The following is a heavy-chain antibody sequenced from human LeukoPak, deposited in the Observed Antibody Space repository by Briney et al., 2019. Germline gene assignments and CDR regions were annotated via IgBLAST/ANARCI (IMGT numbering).Heavy chain of an antibody. V-gene: IGHV3-53*01. D-gene: IGHD2-21*02. CDR1: GFSASTNH. J-gene: IGHJ6*04. Sequence: HPGGSLRLSCAVSGFSASTNHMSWVRQAPGKGLEWVSVIYIDGNTYYADSVKGRFTISRDNSKNTVFLQMNSLRAEDTAVYYCARDREVVTAKAQMDVWGKGTTVTVFS. CDR3: ARDREVVTAKAQMDV. CDR2: IYIDGNT.